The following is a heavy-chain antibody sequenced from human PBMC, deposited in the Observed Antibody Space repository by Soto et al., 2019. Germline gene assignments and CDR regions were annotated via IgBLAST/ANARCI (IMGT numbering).Heavy chain of an antibody. V-gene: IGHV1-69*13. D-gene: IGHD3-3*01. J-gene: IGHJ3*02. CDR1: GGTFSSDA. CDR3: ARERFPGQGAFDI. Sequence: SVKVSCKASGGTFSSDAISWVRQAPGQGLEWMGGIIPIFGTANYAQKFQGRVTITADESTSTAYMELSSLRSEDTAVYYCARERFPGQGAFDIWGQGTMVTVSS. CDR2: IIPIFGTA.